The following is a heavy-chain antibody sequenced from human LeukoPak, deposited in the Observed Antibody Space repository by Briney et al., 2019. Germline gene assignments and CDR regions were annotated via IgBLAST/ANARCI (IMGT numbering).Heavy chain of an antibody. V-gene: IGHV4-34*01. D-gene: IGHD3-22*01. J-gene: IGHJ5*02. CDR2: IDHSGST. CDR1: GGSFSGYY. Sequence: SETLSLTCAVYGGSFSGYYWSWIRQPPGKGLEWIGEIDHSGSTNYNPSLKSRVTISVDTSKNQFSLKLSSVTAADTAVYYCARGRREIVVVRSNRYNWFDPWGQGTLVTVSS. CDR3: ARGRREIVVVRSNRYNWFDP.